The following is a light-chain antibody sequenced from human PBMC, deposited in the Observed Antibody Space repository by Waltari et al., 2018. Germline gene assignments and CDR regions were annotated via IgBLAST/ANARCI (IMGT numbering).Light chain of an antibody. CDR3: QQYYSTLYT. J-gene: IGKJ2*01. V-gene: IGKV4-1*01. Sequence: DIVMTQSPDSLAVSLGESATINCKSSQSVLHSSNNKNYLAWYQHKPGQPPKLLIYWASTRESGVPDRFSGSGSGTDFTLTISSLQAEDVAVYYCQQYYSTLYTFGQGTKLEIK. CDR2: WAS. CDR1: QSVLHSSNNKNY.